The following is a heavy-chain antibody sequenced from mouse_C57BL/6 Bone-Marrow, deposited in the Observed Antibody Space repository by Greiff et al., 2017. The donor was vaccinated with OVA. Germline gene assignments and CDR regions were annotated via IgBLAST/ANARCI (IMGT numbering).Heavy chain of an antibody. CDR3: ARRFLYVLAY. D-gene: IGHD2-12*01. V-gene: IGHV5-17*01. J-gene: IGHJ3*01. Sequence: EVKLMESGGCLVKPGGSLKLSCAASGFTFSDYGMHWVRQAPEKGLEWVAYISSGSSTIYYADTVKGRFTISRDNAKNTLFLQMTSLRSEDTAMYYCARRFLYVLAYWGQGTLVTVSA. CDR1: GFTFSDYG. CDR2: ISSGSSTI.